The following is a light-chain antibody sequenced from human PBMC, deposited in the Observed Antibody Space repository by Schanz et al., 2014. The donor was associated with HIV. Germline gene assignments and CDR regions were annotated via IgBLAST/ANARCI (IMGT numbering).Light chain of an antibody. J-gene: IGLJ3*02. Sequence: QAVVTQPPSASGTPGQRVTISCSGSSSNIGSNTVNWYQQLPGTAPKLLIYSNNQRPSGVPDRFSGSGSGTSASLAISGLRSEDESDFFCATWDDSLDGWVFGGGTKLTVL. CDR2: SNN. CDR3: ATWDDSLDGWV. V-gene: IGLV1-44*01. CDR1: SSNIGSNT.